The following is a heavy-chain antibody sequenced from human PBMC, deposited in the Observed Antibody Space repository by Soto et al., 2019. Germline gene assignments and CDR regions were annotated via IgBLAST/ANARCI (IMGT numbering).Heavy chain of an antibody. J-gene: IGHJ4*02. Sequence: GGSLRLSCTASGFTFGDYAMSWFRQAPGKGLEWVGFIRSKAYGGTTEYAASVKGRFTISRDDSKSIAYLQMNSLKTEDTAVYYCTRSIYCSSTSCYPWQQLAPLFDYWGQGTLVTVSS. CDR3: TRSIYCSSTSCYPWQQLAPLFDY. CDR1: GFTFGDYA. V-gene: IGHV3-49*03. D-gene: IGHD2-2*01. CDR2: IRSKAYGGTT.